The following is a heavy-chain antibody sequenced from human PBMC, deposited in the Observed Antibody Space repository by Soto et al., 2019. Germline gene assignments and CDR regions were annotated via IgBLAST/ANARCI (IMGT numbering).Heavy chain of an antibody. CDR2: IKQDGSEK. CDR3: ARDPSTPYCSGGSCYSVAFDI. CDR1: GFTFSSYW. Sequence: GGSLRLSCAASGFTFSSYWMSWVRQAPGKGLEWVANIKQDGSEKYYVDSVKGRFTISRDNAKNSLYLQMNSLRAEDTAVYYCARDPSTPYCSGGSCYSVAFDIWGQGTMVTVSS. D-gene: IGHD2-15*01. V-gene: IGHV3-7*01. J-gene: IGHJ3*02.